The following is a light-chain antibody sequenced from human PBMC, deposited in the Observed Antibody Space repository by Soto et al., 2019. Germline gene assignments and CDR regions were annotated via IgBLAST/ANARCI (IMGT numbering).Light chain of an antibody. J-gene: IGKJ4*01. CDR2: DTS. Sequence: DIQMTQSPSPLPASVGDRVIITCQASQAISNHLNWYQQKPGRAPKLLNYDTSNLETGVPSRFRGSGGGTDFTFTITSLQPEDFATYFCQQTDKLPLTFGGGTTVDMK. CDR3: QQTDKLPLT. V-gene: IGKV1-33*01. CDR1: QAISNH.